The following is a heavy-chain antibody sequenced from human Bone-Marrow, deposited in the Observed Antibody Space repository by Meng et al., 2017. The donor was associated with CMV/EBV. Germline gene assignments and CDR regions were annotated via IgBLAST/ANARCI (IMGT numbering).Heavy chain of an antibody. CDR3: ARERTTAVNDAFDI. CDR2: INSDGSST. Sequence: GGSLRLSCAASGFTFSSYWMHWVRQAPGKGLVWVSRINSDGSSTSYADSVKGRFTISRDNAKNTLYLQMNSLRAEDTAVYYCARERTTAVNDAFDIWGQGKMVTVSS. J-gene: IGHJ3*02. V-gene: IGHV3-74*01. D-gene: IGHD1-7*01. CDR1: GFTFSSYW.